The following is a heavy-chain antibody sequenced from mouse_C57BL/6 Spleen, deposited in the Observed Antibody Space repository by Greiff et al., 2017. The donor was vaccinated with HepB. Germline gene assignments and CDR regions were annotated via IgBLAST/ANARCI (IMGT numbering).Heavy chain of an antibody. CDR2: IYPSDSET. D-gene: IGHD1-1*01. CDR1: GYTFTSYW. CDR3: ARPLYGSSYAG. V-gene: IGHV1-61*01. Sequence: QVQLQQPGAELVRPGSSVKLSCKASGYTFTSYWMDWVKQRPGQGLEWIGNIYPSDSETHYNQKFKDKATLTVDKSSSTAYMQLSSLTSEDSAVYCCARPLYGSSYAGWGQGTLVTVSA. J-gene: IGHJ3*01.